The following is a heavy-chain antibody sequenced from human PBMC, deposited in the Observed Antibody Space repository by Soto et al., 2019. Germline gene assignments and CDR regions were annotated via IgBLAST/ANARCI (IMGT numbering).Heavy chain of an antibody. CDR2: TYYRSKWHS. J-gene: IGHJ4*02. D-gene: IGHD6-19*01. CDR3: ASSGRYSSAWGGSFDY. Sequence: QVQLEQSGSGLVKPSQTLSLTCGISGDSVASNSATWNWIRQSPSRGLEWLGRTYYRSKWHSDYAGSVKSRVTIYPDTSKNQFSLQLNSVTPEDTAIYYWASSGRYSSAWGGSFDYWGQGSLVAVSS. CDR1: GDSVASNSAT. V-gene: IGHV6-1*01.